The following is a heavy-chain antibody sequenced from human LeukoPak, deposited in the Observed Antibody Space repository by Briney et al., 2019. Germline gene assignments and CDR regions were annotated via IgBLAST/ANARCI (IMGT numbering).Heavy chain of an antibody. CDR1: GFNFSAYT. V-gene: IGHV3-21*01. D-gene: IGHD3-10*01. Sequence: PGGSLRLSCAGSGFNFSAYTMQWVRQAPGKELQWVSCIHSDGSYIYYADSVKGRFTSSRDNAKNSLSLHMNSLRAEDTAVYYCARIYGSGRHPNYYYCMDVWGKGTTVTVSS. J-gene: IGHJ6*04. CDR3: ARIYGSGRHPNYYYCMDV. CDR2: IHSDGSYI.